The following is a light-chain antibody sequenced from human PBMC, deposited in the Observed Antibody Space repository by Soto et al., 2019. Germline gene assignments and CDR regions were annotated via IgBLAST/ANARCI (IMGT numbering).Light chain of an antibody. J-gene: IGKJ2*01. Sequence: DIQMTQSPSSLSASVGDRVTITCRASQSISSYLNWYQQKPGKAPKLLIYAASSLQSGVPSRFSGSGSGTDFTLTISSLQPEDFATYYCKQSYSTPQTFGQGTKREIK. CDR3: KQSYSTPQT. CDR1: QSISSY. V-gene: IGKV1-39*01. CDR2: AAS.